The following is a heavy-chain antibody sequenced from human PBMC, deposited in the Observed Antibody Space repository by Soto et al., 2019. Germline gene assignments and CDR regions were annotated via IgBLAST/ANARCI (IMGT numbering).Heavy chain of an antibody. Sequence: SETLSLTCTVSGGSISSGCYYWSWIRQHPGKGLEWIGYIYYSGSTYYNPSLKSRVTISVDTSKNQFSLKLSSVTAADTAVYYCARNDYSLRGGMDVWGQGTTVTVSS. D-gene: IGHD4-4*01. J-gene: IGHJ6*02. CDR3: ARNDYSLRGGMDV. CDR2: IYYSGST. CDR1: GGSISSGCYY. V-gene: IGHV4-31*03.